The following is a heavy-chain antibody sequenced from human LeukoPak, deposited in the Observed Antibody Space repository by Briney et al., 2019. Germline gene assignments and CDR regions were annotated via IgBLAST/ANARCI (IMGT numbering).Heavy chain of an antibody. Sequence: PGGSLILSCAASGFTFSTYGMSWVRQAPGRGLEWVAIIKQDGSDKYYVDSVKGRFTISRDNAKNSLYLQMNSLRAEDTAVYYCARNTASDYWGQGTLVTVSS. CDR2: IKQDGSDK. CDR1: GFTFSTYG. D-gene: IGHD5-18*01. V-gene: IGHV3-7*04. CDR3: ARNTASDY. J-gene: IGHJ4*02.